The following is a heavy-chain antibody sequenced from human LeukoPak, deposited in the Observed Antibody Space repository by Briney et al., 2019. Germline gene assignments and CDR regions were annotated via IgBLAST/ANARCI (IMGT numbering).Heavy chain of an antibody. CDR3: AKERQTGDYFTSDY. J-gene: IGHJ4*02. Sequence: GGSLRLSCAASGFTFSSYTMSWVRQAPGEGLEWLSAINNRGSSAYYAGSVKDRFTISRDNSENTLYLQMNSLTVDDTAVYFCAKERQTGDYFTSDYWGQGTLVTVSS. CDR2: INNRGSSA. CDR1: GFTFSSYT. D-gene: IGHD4-17*01. V-gene: IGHV3-23*01.